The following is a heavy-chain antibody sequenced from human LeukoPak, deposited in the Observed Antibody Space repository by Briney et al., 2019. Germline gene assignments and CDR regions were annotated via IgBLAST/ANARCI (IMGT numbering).Heavy chain of an antibody. CDR1: GYSISSGYY. CDR2: IYHGGST. CDR3: ARDWGSSGYYYFDY. D-gene: IGHD3-22*01. J-gene: IGHJ4*02. Sequence: PSETLSLTCTVSGYSISSGYYWGWIRQPPGKGLEWIGSIYHGGSTYYNPSLKSRVTISVDTSKNQFSLKLSSVTAADTAVYYCARDWGSSGYYYFDYWGQGTLVTVSS. V-gene: IGHV4-38-2*02.